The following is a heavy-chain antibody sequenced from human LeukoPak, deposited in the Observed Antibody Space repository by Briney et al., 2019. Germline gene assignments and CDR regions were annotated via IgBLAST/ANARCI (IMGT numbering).Heavy chain of an antibody. V-gene: IGHV4-59*08. D-gene: IGHD2-2*01. Sequence: SETLSLTCTVSGGSISSYYWSWIRQPPGKGLEWNGYIYYSGRTNYNPSLKSRVTISVDTSKNQFSLKLSSGTAADTAVYYCARQGCSSTSCYVFDYWGQGTLVTVSS. J-gene: IGHJ4*02. CDR2: IYYSGRT. CDR3: ARQGCSSTSCYVFDY. CDR1: GGSISSYY.